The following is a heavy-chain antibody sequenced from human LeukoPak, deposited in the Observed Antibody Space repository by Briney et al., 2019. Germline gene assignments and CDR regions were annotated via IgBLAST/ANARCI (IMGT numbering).Heavy chain of an antibody. J-gene: IGHJ6*03. CDR1: GGSISSSSYY. CDR3: AREIVVVSKVHERIYYYYYYMDV. V-gene: IGHV4-39*02. Sequence: SETLSLTCTVSGGSISSSSYYWGWIRQPPGKGLEWIGSIYYSGSTYYNPSLKSRVTISVDTSKNQFSLKLSSVTAADTAVYYCAREIVVVSKVHERIYYYYYYMDVWGKGTTVTVSS. CDR2: IYYSGST. D-gene: IGHD3-22*01.